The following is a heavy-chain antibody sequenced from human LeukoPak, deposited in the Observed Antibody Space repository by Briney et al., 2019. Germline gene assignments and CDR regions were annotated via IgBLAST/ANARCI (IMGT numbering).Heavy chain of an antibody. J-gene: IGHJ3*02. V-gene: IGHV3-20*01. D-gene: IGHD3-10*01. CDR3: ARDRRFYGSGSYQGDAFDI. CDR2: INWNGGST. Sequence: GSLRLSCAASGFTFDDYGMSWVRQAPGKGPEWVSGINWNGGSTGYADSVKGRFTISRDNAKNSLYLQMNSLRAEDTALYHCARDRRFYGSGSYQGDAFDIWGQGTMVTVSS. CDR1: GFTFDDYG.